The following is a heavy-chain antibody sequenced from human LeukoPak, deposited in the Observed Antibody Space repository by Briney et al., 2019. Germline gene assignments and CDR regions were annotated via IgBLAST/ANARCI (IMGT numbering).Heavy chain of an antibody. CDR2: IYYNGNT. CDR1: GGSISSSDYY. CDR3: ERPMGTPSVDY. D-gene: IGHD4-23*01. J-gene: IGHJ4*02. V-gene: IGHV4-39*01. Sequence: SETLSLTCTVSGGSISSSDYYWGWIRQPPGERREWIVTIYYNGNTYYNPSLQSPVIISVDTSKNQFSLSLTSVTAPDTAAYSRERPMGTPSVDYWGQGILVTVAS.